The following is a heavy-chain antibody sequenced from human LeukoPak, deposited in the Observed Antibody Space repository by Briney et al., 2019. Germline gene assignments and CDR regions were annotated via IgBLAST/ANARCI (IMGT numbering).Heavy chain of an antibody. D-gene: IGHD3-10*01. J-gene: IGHJ5*02. CDR3: ASIHNYYLSGSPGPQP. Sequence: PGGTLTLSTPASGFTVTGNSMNWVRQAPGKALDGASIIYNGGPPYSAHSLNGRFTSSRDNSKNTLFLQMDSLRAEDTAVYYCASIHNYYLSGSPGPQPWGKGTLVTVSS. V-gene: IGHV3-66*02. CDR1: GFTVTGNS. CDR2: IYNGGPP.